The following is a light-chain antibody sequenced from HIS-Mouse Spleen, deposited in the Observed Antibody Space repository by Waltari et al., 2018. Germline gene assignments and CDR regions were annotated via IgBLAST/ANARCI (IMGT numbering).Light chain of an antibody. Sequence: QSVLTQPPSASGTPGQRVTISCSGSSSNIGSNYVYCYQQLPGTAPKLLISRNNQRPSGVPDRFSGSKSGTSASLAISGLRSEDEADYYCAAWDDSLSGLVVFGGGTKLTVL. V-gene: IGLV1-47*01. CDR2: RNN. CDR3: AAWDDSLSGLVV. CDR1: SSNIGSNY. J-gene: IGLJ2*01.